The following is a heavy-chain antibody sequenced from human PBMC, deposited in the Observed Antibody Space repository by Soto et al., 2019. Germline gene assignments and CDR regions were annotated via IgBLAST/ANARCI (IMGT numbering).Heavy chain of an antibody. CDR2: ISYDGSNK. D-gene: IGHD6-6*01. CDR1: GFTFISYA. J-gene: IGHJ6*02. CDR3: ARAGDSSSSGNSIKYYYYYGMDV. Sequence: GGSLRLSCAASGFTFISYAMHWGRQAPGKGLEWVAVISYDGSNKYYADSVKGRFTISRDNSKNTLYLQMNSLRAEDTAVYYCARAGDSSSSGNSIKYYYYYGMDVWGQGTTVTVSS. V-gene: IGHV3-30-3*01.